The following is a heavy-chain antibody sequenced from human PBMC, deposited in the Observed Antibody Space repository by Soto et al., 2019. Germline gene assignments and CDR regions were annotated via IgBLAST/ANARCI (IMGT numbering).Heavy chain of an antibody. CDR1: GFTFSSYA. J-gene: IGHJ6*02. Sequence: PGGSLRLSCAASGFTFSSYAMHWVRQAPGKGLEWVAVISYDGSNKYYADSVKGRFAISRDNSKNTLYLQMNSLRAEDTAVYYCARDQGVVLMVYAPLDVWGQGTTVTVSS. V-gene: IGHV3-30*09. CDR3: ARDQGVVLMVYAPLDV. CDR2: ISYDGSNK. D-gene: IGHD2-8*01.